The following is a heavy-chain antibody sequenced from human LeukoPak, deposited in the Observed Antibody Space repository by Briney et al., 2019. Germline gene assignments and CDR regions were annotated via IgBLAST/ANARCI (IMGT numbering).Heavy chain of an antibody. D-gene: IGHD6-13*01. CDR3: ARDRGDGYSSSWGDY. J-gene: IGHJ4*02. CDR2: IKQDGSEK. V-gene: IGHV3-7*01. CDR1: GFTFSSYW. Sequence: GGSLRLSCAASGFTFSSYWMSWVRQAPGKGLEWVANIKQDGSEKYYVDSVKGRFTISRENAKNSLYLQMNSLRAEDTAVYYCARDRGDGYSSSWGDYWGQGTLVTVSS.